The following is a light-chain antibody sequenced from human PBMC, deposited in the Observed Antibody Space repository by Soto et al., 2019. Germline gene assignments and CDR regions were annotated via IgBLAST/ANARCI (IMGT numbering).Light chain of an antibody. J-gene: IGKJ1*01. CDR3: QQYNNWPPFRT. CDR2: GAS. Sequence: EIVMTQSPATLSVSPGERATLSCRASQSVSSNLAWYQQKPGQATSLLIYGASTRATGIPARFSGSGSGTEFTLTISSLQSEDFAVYYCQQYNNWPPFRTFGQGTKVEIK. CDR1: QSVSSN. V-gene: IGKV3-15*01.